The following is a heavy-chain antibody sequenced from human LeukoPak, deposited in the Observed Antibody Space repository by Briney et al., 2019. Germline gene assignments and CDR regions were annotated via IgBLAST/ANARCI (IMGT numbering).Heavy chain of an antibody. D-gene: IGHD3-10*01. CDR3: ARRWLGDPYGMDV. CDR2: IGGVSESF. J-gene: IGHJ6*02. Sequence: QSGGSLRLSCAASGFIFSNYAMTWVRQAPGKGLEWVSIIGGVSESFYYADSVKGRFTVSRVNSKDTLYLQINSLRDEDTAVYYCARRWLGDPYGMDVWGQGTTVSVSS. V-gene: IGHV3-23*01. CDR1: GFIFSNYA.